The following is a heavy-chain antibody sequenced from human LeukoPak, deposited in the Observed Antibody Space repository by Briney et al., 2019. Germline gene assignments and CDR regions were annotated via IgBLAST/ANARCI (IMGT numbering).Heavy chain of an antibody. CDR1: GFTFSFYN. CDR2: ISSSSSII. Sequence: GGSLRLSCAASGFTFSFYNMNWVRQAPGKGLEWVSYISSSSSIIYYADSVKGRFTISRDNAKNSLYLQMNSLRAEDTAVYYCARGTTSSASNNWFDPWGQGTLVTVSS. V-gene: IGHV3-48*01. CDR3: ARGTTSSASNNWFDP. D-gene: IGHD2-2*01. J-gene: IGHJ5*02.